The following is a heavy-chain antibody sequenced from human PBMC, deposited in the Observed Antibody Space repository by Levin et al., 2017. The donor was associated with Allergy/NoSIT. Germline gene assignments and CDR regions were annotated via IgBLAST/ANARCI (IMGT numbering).Heavy chain of an antibody. V-gene: IGHV3-30-3*01. Sequence: RGESLKISCAVSGFAFSTYAMHWVRQAPGKGLEWVAVISYDGNNKYYADSVKGRFTISRDNSKNTLYLHMSSLRAEDTAVYSCASGEGPYDSYFDYWGQGTLVTVSS. D-gene: IGHD3-3*01. CDR1: GFAFSTYA. CDR2: ISYDGNNK. CDR3: ASGEGPYDSYFDY. J-gene: IGHJ4*02.